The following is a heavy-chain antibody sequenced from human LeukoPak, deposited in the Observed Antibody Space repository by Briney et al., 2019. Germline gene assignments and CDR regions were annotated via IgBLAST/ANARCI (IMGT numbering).Heavy chain of an antibody. J-gene: IGHJ4*02. CDR2: IWYDGSNK. CDR3: ARVGDYVSRGAIDY. D-gene: IGHD4-17*01. V-gene: IGHV3-33*01. Sequence: GGSLRLSWAASGFAFSSYGMHWVRQAPGEGLEGVAVIWYDGSNKYYADSVKGRFTISRDNSKNTLYLPMNSLRAEDTAAYYCARVGDYVSRGAIDYWGQGTLVTVSS. CDR1: GFAFSSYG.